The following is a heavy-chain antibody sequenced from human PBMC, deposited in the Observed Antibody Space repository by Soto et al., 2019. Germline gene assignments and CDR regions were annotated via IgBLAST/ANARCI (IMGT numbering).Heavy chain of an antibody. D-gene: IGHD2-15*01. V-gene: IGHV5-51*01. Sequence: PWESLKISCKGSGYSFTNYWLCWVRQTPGNGLEMMGIIYPGDSNTRSRPSFQGQVTISADKSISTAYLQWSSLKARDTAMYYCARHPANALPGYYYGMDVWGQGTTVTVSS. J-gene: IGHJ6*02. CDR3: ARHPANALPGYYYGMDV. CDR1: GYSFTNYW. CDR2: IYPGDSNT.